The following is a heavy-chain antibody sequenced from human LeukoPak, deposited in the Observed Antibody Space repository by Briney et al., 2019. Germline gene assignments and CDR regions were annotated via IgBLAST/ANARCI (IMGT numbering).Heavy chain of an antibody. Sequence: SETLSLTWTVSGGSISSYHWSWIRQPAGKGLEWIGHIYSSGSTNYNPSLKSRVTMSVDTSRNLFSLKLSSVTAADTAVYYCARDPGIAAASHFDYWGQGTLVTVSS. CDR2: IYSSGST. J-gene: IGHJ4*02. V-gene: IGHV4-4*07. D-gene: IGHD6-13*01. CDR1: GGSISSYH. CDR3: ARDPGIAAASHFDY.